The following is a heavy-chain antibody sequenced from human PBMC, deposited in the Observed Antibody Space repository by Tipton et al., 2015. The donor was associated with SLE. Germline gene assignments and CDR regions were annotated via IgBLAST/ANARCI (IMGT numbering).Heavy chain of an antibody. D-gene: IGHD6-13*01. J-gene: IGHJ4*02. V-gene: IGHV4-30-4*01. Sequence: LRLSCAASGFTFSSYAMHWVRQAPGKGLEWIGYIYYSGSTYYNPSLKSRVTISVDTSKNQFSLKLGSVTAADTAVYYCANWRWAAAGKGSFDYWGQGTLVTVSS. CDR2: IYYSGST. CDR3: ANWRWAAAGKGSFDY. CDR1: GFTFSSYAMH.